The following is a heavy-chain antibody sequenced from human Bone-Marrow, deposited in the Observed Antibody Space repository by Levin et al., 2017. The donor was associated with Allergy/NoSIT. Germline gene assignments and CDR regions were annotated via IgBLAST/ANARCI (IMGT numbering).Heavy chain of an antibody. CDR1: GFSLSTSGVG. CDR2: LYWDDDK. CDR3: VHTFDHYVAGNYYSLYLKEYFQH. D-gene: IGHD3-10*01. V-gene: IGHV2-5*02. J-gene: IGHJ1*01. Sequence: SGPTLVKPTQTLTLTCTFSGFSLSTSGVGVGWIRQPPGKALECLALLYWDDDKRYSPSLMNRLTITKGTSKYQVVLSMTNIAPVDTATYYCVHTFDHYVAGNYYSLYLKEYFQHWGQGTLVTVSS.